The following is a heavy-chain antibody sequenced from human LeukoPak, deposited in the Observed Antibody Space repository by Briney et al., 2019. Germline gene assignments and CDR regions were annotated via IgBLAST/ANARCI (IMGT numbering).Heavy chain of an antibody. CDR2: IYYSGST. J-gene: IGHJ4*02. D-gene: IGHD6-19*01. CDR1: GGSISSYY. Sequence: SETLSLTCTVSGGSISSYYWSWIRQPPGKGLEWIGYIYYSGSTNYNPSLKSRVTLSVDTSKNQFSLHLNSVTPEDTAVYYCARDQGSNGDLDYWGQGTLVTVSS. CDR3: ARDQGSNGDLDY. V-gene: IGHV4-59*12.